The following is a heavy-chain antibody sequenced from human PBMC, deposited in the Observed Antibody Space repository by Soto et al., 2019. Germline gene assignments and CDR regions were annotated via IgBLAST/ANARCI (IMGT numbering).Heavy chain of an antibody. Sequence: QMHIQQWGAGLLKPSETLSLTCAVSGGSFNDFYWNWVRQPPGEELEWIGEVNHAGGTDYNPSLKSRVTISEDRSKNQLSLRLKSVTAADTATYYCARRGRYGGRSYTGWGQGTLVTVS. D-gene: IGHD1-26*01. V-gene: IGHV4-34*02. J-gene: IGHJ4*02. CDR3: ARRGRYGGRSYTG. CDR2: VNHAGGT. CDR1: GGSFNDFY.